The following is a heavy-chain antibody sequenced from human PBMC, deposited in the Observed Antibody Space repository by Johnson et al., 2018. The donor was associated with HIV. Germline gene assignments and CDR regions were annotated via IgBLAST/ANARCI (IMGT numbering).Heavy chain of an antibody. Sequence: QMQLVESGGGVVQPGGSLRLSCAASGFTFSSYGMHWVRQAPGKGLEWVAFIRYYGSNKYYADSVKGRFTISRDNSKNTLYLQMNSLRVEDTAVYYCAKDIRLVSAYYDILSGTSFDAFDIWGQGTMVTVSS. CDR2: IRYYGSNK. J-gene: IGHJ3*02. V-gene: IGHV3-30*02. CDR3: AKDIRLVSAYYDILSGTSFDAFDI. D-gene: IGHD3-9*01. CDR1: GFTFSSYG.